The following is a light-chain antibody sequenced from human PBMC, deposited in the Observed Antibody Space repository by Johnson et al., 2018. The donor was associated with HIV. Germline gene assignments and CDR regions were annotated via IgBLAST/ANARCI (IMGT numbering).Light chain of an antibody. J-gene: IGLJ1*01. CDR3: GTWDNSLSAYV. CDR2: DNH. CDR1: SSNIGNNY. V-gene: IGLV1-51*01. Sequence: QSVLSQPPSVSAAPGQKVNISCSGSSSNIGNNYVSWYQQLPGTAPKVLIYDNHKRPSGIPDRVSGSKSDTSATLGITGLQTGDEADYYCGTWDNSLSAYVFGTGTKVTVL.